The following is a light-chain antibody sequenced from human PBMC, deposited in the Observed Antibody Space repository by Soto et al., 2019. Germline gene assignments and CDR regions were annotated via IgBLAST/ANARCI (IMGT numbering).Light chain of an antibody. V-gene: IGLV2-14*01. CDR2: DVS. J-gene: IGLJ2*01. Sequence: SALTQPASVSGSPGQSITISCTGTSSDIGTYNYVSWYQHHPGKVPKLMIYDVSNRPSGVSNRFSGSKSGNTASLTISGLQAEDEADYYCSSYSSSSPLLLFGGGTKLTVL. CDR3: SSYSSSSPLLL. CDR1: SSDIGTYNY.